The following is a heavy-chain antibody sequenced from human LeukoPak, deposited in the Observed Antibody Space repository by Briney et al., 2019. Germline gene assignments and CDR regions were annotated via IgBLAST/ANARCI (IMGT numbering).Heavy chain of an antibody. Sequence: PGGSLRLSCAASGFTFSSYGMHWVRQAPGKGLEWVAVISHDGNNNYYSDSVKGRFTISRDNSKNTLELQMNSLRAEDTAVYYCAKDGPPVAFDYWGQGTLVTVSS. CDR3: AKDGPPVAFDY. CDR2: ISHDGNNN. J-gene: IGHJ4*02. CDR1: GFTFSSYG. V-gene: IGHV3-30*18. D-gene: IGHD3/OR15-3a*01.